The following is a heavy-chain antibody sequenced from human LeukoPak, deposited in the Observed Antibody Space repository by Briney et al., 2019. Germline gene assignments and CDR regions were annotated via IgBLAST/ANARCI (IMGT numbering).Heavy chain of an antibody. CDR2: ILTSVRP. J-gene: IGHJ4*02. CDR1: GGSISSYY. V-gene: IGHV4-4*07. D-gene: IGHD4-17*01. CDR3: ARAPRPDYGDYFDY. Sequence: SESLSLTCTVSGGSISSYYWSWIRQPAGKGLEWIGRILTSVRPNLNPSLKSRVTMSVDTSKNQFSLKLSSVTAADTAVYYCARAPRPDYGDYFDYWGQGTLVTVSS.